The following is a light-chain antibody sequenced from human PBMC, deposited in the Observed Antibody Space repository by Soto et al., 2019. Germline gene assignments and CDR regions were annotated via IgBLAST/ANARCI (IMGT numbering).Light chain of an antibody. CDR1: SSDVGSYNS. CDR2: DVT. Sequence: QSALTQPASVSGSPGQSITISCTGSSSDVGSYNSVSWFQQHPDKAPRLIIHDVTNRPSGVSNRFSGSKSGNTASLTISGLQAEDEADYYCSSYTSSNTLAFGIGTKLTVL. J-gene: IGLJ1*01. CDR3: SSYTSSNTLA. V-gene: IGLV2-14*01.